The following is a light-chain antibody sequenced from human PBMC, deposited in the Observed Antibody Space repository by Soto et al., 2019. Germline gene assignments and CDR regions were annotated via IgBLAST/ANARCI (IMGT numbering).Light chain of an antibody. CDR2: GAS. J-gene: IGKJ4*01. V-gene: IGKV1-5*01. CDR1: QNISPW. Sequence: DIQMTQSPSTLSASVGDRVTIACRASQNISPWLAWYQQKPGKAPKLLIYGASTLYGGVPSRFSGSGSGTDFALTITSLQAEDFATYYCQQLRMYPSTFGGGTKWIS. CDR3: QQLRMYPST.